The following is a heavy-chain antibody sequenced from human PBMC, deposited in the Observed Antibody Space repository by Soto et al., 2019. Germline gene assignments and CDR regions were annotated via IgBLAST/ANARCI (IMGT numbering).Heavy chain of an antibody. CDR1: EFTFSNYA. Sequence: QVQLVESGGDVVQPGRSLRLSCAASEFTFSNYAMHWVRQAPGKGLEWVAIISYDGSHKFYADSVKGRFTISRDNSKNTLFLQMNSLRAEDTAVYYCARDLSHCSGGTCYSLTGVDVWGQGTTVTVSS. V-gene: IGHV3-30-3*01. CDR2: ISYDGSHK. D-gene: IGHD2-15*01. CDR3: ARDLSHCSGGTCYSLTGVDV. J-gene: IGHJ6*02.